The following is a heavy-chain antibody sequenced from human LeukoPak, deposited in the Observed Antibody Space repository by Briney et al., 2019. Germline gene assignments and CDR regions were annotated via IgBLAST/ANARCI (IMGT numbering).Heavy chain of an antibody. D-gene: IGHD1-26*01. CDR3: ARIVVGATTFPDY. J-gene: IGHJ4*02. V-gene: IGHV4-39*01. CDR1: GGSIGSYY. Sequence: PSETLSLTCTVSGGSIGSYYWGWIRQPPGKGLEWIGSIYYSGSTYYNPSLKSRVTISVDTSKNQFSLKLSSVTAADTAVYYCARIVVGATTFPDYWGQGTLVTVSS. CDR2: IYYSGST.